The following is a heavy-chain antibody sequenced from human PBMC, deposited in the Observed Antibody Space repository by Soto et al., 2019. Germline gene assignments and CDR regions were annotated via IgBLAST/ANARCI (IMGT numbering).Heavy chain of an antibody. CDR3: ARSFELGYNLFDY. J-gene: IGHJ4*02. D-gene: IGHD6-25*01. CDR2: IIPIFGTA. CDR1: GGTFSSYA. V-gene: IGHV1-69*12. Sequence: QVQLVQSGAEVKKPGSSVKVSCKASGGTFSSYAISWVRQAPGQGLERMGGIIPIFGTANYAQKFQGRVTITADESTSTAYMERSSLRSEDTAVYYCARSFELGYNLFDYRGQGTLVTVSS.